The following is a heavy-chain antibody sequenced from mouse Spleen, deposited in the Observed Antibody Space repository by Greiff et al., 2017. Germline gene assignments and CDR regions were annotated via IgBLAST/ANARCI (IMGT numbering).Heavy chain of an antibody. D-gene: IGHD2-1*01. CDR1: GYTFTDYA. V-gene: IGHV1S137*01. Sequence: QVQLKESGAELVRPGVSVKISCKGSGYTFTDYAMHWVKQSHAKSLEWIGVISTYYGDASYNQKFKGKATMTVDKSSSTAYMELARLTSEDSAIYYCARSGNYTGYAMDYWGQGTSVTVSS. J-gene: IGHJ4*01. CDR3: ARSGNYTGYAMDY. CDR2: ISTYYGDA.